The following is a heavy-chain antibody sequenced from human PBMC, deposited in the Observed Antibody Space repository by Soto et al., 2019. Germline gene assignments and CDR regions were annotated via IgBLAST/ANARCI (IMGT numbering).Heavy chain of an antibody. CDR2: IKTNGEGGTT. CDR3: TSGSVEGV. V-gene: IGHV3-15*07. J-gene: IGHJ6*02. CDR1: GFTISNAW. D-gene: IGHD2-15*01. Sequence: GSLRLSCAASGFTISNAWMNWIRQAPGKGLEWVGRIKTNGEGGTTDYAAPVKGRFAISRDDSKNTLYLQMNSLRPGDTAVYYCTSGSVEGVWGQGTTVTVSS.